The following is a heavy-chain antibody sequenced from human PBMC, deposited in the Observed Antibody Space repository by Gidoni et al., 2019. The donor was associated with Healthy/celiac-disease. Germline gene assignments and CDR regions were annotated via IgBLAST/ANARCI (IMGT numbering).Heavy chain of an antibody. J-gene: IGHJ5*02. CDR3: ARDRLITMVRGVTSWWFDP. D-gene: IGHD3-10*01. CDR2: ISSSGSTI. V-gene: IGHV3-48*03. Sequence: EVQLVESGGGLVQPGGSLRLTCAAPGFTFSSYDMTWVRQAPGKGLEWVSYISSSGSTIYYADSVKGRFTISRDNAKNSLYLQMNSLRAEDTAVYYCARDRLITMVRGVTSWWFDPWGQGTLVTVSS. CDR1: GFTFSSYD.